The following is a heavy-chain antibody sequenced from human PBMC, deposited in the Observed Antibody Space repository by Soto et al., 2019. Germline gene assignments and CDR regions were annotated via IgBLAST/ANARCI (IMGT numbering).Heavy chain of an antibody. D-gene: IGHD3-10*01. V-gene: IGHV1-69*19. J-gene: IGHJ4*02. CDR1: GGTFNTYA. CDR3: AREVQVHTPAFVY. CDR2: ISPMFGAA. Sequence: QVQLVQSGAEMNKPGSSVKVSCQSSGGTFNTYAMNWVRQAPGQGPEWMGDISPMFGAASYAPKFQGRVTITADESTGTSYMQLSSLMSEDTALYFCAREVQVHTPAFVYWGQGTLVTVSS.